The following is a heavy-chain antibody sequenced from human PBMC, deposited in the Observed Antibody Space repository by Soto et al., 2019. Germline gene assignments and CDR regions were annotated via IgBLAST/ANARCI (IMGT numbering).Heavy chain of an antibody. Sequence: SETLSLTCAVYGGSFSGYYWSWIRQPPGKGLEWIGEINHSGSTNYNPSLKSRGTISVDRSKNQFSLRLSSVTTADTAVYYYARGRRAYYGSGSYSSTYYYYYGMDVWGQGTTVTVSS. J-gene: IGHJ6*02. CDR3: ARGRRAYYGSGSYSSTYYYYYGMDV. CDR1: GGSFSGYY. V-gene: IGHV4-34*01. D-gene: IGHD3-10*01. CDR2: INHSGST.